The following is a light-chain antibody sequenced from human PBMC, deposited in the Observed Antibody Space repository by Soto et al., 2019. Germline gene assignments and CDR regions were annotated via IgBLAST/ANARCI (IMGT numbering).Light chain of an antibody. CDR1: QSVSSSY. Sequence: EIVMTQAPATLSVSHGDRATLSCRASQSVSSSYLAWYQQKPGQAPRLLIYGASSRATGIPDRFSGSGSGTDFTLTISRLEPEDFAVYYCQQYGSSPLTFGGGTKVDIK. CDR2: GAS. V-gene: IGKV3-20*01. J-gene: IGKJ4*01. CDR3: QQYGSSPLT.